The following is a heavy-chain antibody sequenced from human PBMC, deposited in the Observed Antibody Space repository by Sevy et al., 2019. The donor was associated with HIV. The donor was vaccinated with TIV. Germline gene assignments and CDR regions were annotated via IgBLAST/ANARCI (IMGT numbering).Heavy chain of an antibody. Sequence: GGSLRLSCTASGFTFSSYVINWVRQAPGKGLEWVSTISASGGSTYYADSVKGRLTISRDNSKKNVYLDMNSLRAEDTAIFYCAKEETTGYIWGQGTLVTVSS. CDR1: GFTFSSYV. V-gene: IGHV3-23*01. CDR3: AKEETTGYI. D-gene: IGHD3-9*01. CDR2: ISASGGST. J-gene: IGHJ4*02.